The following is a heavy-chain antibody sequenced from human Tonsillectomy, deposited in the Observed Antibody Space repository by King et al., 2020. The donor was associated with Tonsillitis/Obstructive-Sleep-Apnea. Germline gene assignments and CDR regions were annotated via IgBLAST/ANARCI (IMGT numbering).Heavy chain of an antibody. D-gene: IGHD2-2*01. CDR1: GGSISSSSYY. Sequence: QLQESGPGLVKPSETLSLTCTVSGGSISSSSYYWGWIRQPPGKGLEWIGSIYYSGSTYYNPSLKSRVTISVDTSKNQFSLKLSSVTAADTAVYYCARQPIVVVPAAPRGYFDYWGQGTLVTVSS. J-gene: IGHJ4*02. V-gene: IGHV4-39*01. CDR2: IYYSGST. CDR3: ARQPIVVVPAAPRGYFDY.